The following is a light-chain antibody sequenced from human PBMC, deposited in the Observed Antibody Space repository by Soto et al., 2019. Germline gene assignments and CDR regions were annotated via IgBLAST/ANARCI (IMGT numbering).Light chain of an antibody. CDR1: QTINSW. CDR3: QQYNGYSGFT. V-gene: IGKV1-5*03. J-gene: IGKJ4*01. Sequence: DIQMTQSPSTLSASVGDRVTITCRASQTINSWLAWYQQKPGKAPKLLIFGASSLDSGVPSRFSGSGSGTEFTLTISSLQPDDFATYYCQQYNGYSGFTFGGGTKVEIK. CDR2: GAS.